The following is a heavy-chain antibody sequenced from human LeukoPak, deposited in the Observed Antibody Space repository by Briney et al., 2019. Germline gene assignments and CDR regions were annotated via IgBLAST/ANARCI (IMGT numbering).Heavy chain of an antibody. Sequence: ASVKVSCKVSGYTLTELSMHWVRQAPGKGLEWMGGFDPEDGETIYAQKFQGRVTMTEDTSTDTAYMELSSLRAEDTAVYYCATYCSSTSCYLDAFDIWGQGTMVTVSS. D-gene: IGHD2-2*01. V-gene: IGHV1-24*01. CDR1: GYTLTELS. CDR3: ATYCSSTSCYLDAFDI. CDR2: FDPEDGET. J-gene: IGHJ3*02.